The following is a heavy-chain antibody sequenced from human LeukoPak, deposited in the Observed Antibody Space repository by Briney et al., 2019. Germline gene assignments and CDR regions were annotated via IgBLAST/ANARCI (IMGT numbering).Heavy chain of an antibody. CDR1: GFTFRSYW. D-gene: IGHD6-19*01. CDR3: ARVASGWSHFDY. V-gene: IGHV3-74*01. Sequence: GGSLRLSCVVSGFTFRSYWMHWVRQAPGKGLVWVSRISSDGSSTSYADSVKGRLTISRDNAKNTLYMQMNSLRVEDTAVYYCARVASGWSHFDYWGQGTLVTVSS. J-gene: IGHJ4*02. CDR2: ISSDGSST.